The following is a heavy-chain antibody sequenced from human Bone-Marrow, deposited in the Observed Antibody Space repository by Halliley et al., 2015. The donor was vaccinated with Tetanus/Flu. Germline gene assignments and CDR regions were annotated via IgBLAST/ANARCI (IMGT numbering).Heavy chain of an antibody. Sequence: LVKPTQTLTLTCTLSGFSISSSGVGVGWIRQPPGKALEWLGIIYWDDDETYNPSLRNRLTITKDPAKNQVVLTMANMDPADTATYYCARRQNLRFYYYGMDVWGQGTTVTVSS. V-gene: IGHV2-5*02. CDR3: ARRQNLRFYYYGMDV. CDR2: IYWDDDE. CDR1: GFSISSSGVG. J-gene: IGHJ6*02.